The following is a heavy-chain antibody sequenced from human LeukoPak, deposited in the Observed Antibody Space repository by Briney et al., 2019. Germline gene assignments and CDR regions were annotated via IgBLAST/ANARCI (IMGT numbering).Heavy chain of an antibody. CDR3: ARGFAWYDY. CDR1: GFILSTYW. CDR2: IKQDGSEK. D-gene: IGHD3-9*01. V-gene: IGHV3-7*01. Sequence: PGGSLRLSCTASGFILSTYWMTWVRQSPGKGLQWVANIKQDGSEKYYVDAVQGRFTISRDNAKNSVYLQISGLRADDTAVYFCARGFAWYDYWGRGTLVTVSS. J-gene: IGHJ4*02.